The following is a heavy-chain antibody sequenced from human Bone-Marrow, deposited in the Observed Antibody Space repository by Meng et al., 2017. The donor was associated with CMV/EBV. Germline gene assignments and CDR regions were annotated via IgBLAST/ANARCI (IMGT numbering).Heavy chain of an antibody. D-gene: IGHD3-22*01. V-gene: IGHV3-21*01. CDR2: ISSSSSYI. CDR1: GFTFSDYS. Sequence: GESLKISCAASGFTFSDYSMNWVRQAPGKGLEWVSSISSSSSYIYYADSVKGRFTISRDNAKSSLYLQMNSLRAEDTAVYYCARDWVPYFYDSGGYYYQGGAFAIWGQGKMVNVSS. CDR3: ARDWVPYFYDSGGYYYQGGAFAI. J-gene: IGHJ3*02.